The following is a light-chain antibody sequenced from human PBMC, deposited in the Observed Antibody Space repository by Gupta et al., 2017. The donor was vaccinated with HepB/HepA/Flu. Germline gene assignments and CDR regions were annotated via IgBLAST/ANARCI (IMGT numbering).Light chain of an antibody. V-gene: IGLV10-54*04. CDR2: RNN. CDR3: SARDSSLSAWV. CDR1: SNNVGNQG. J-gene: IGLJ3*02. Sequence: QAGLTQPPAVSKGLRQTATLTCTGNSNNVGNQGAAWLQQHQGHPPEPLSDRNNNRPSGIAERFSASRSGTTASLTITVLQPEDEADYCCSARDSSLSAWVFGGGTKLTVL.